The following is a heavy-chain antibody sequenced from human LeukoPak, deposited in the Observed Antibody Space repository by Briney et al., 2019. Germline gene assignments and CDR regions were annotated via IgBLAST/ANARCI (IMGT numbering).Heavy chain of an antibody. Sequence: SESLSLTCTVSGGSISSYYWSWIRQPAGKGLEWIGRIYTSGSTNYNPSLKSRVTISVDTSKNQFSLKLSSVTAADTAVYYCARLGYCSGGSCALEYWGQGTLVTVSS. V-gene: IGHV4-4*07. CDR1: GGSISSYY. CDR2: IYTSGST. D-gene: IGHD2-15*01. CDR3: ARLGYCSGGSCALEY. J-gene: IGHJ4*02.